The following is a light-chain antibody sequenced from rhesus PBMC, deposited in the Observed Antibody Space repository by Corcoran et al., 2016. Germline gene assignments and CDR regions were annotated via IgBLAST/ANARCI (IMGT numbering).Light chain of an antibody. J-gene: IGKJ2*01. CDR2: AAS. CDR1: QGINKD. V-gene: IGKV1-94*01. CDR3: LQDYTTPYS. Sequence: DIQMTQSPSSLSASVGDRVTVTCRASQGINKDLSWYQQKPGKAPTLLIFAASSLQTGVSSRFSGSGSGTDCTLTISSLQPADVATYYCLQDYTTPYSFGQGTKVEIK.